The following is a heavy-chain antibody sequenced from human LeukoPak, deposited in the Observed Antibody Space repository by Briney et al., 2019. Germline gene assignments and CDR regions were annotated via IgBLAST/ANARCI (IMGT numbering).Heavy chain of an antibody. CDR2: ITFSSKTI. CDR3: ARSQKETHLGAYGGFRDAFDV. D-gene: IGHD4-23*01. CDR1: GFTFHSYW. Sequence: GGSLRLSCAASGFTFHSYWMHWVRQAPGKGVEWISYITFSSKTIYYADSVKGRFTITRDNAKKSLYLQMDSLRAYDTAVYYCARSQKETHLGAYGGFRDAFDVWGQGTMVIVSS. J-gene: IGHJ3*01. V-gene: IGHV3-48*04.